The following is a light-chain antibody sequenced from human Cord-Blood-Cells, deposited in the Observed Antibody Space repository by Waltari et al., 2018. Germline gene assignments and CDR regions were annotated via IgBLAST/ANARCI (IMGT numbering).Light chain of an antibody. Sequence: SYELTQPSSVSVSPGQTARITCSGDVLAKKYARWFQQKPGQAPVLVICKDSERPSGIPERFSGSSSGTTVTLTISGAQVEDEADYYCYSAADNNLVFGGGTKLTVL. CDR3: YSAADNNLV. CDR1: VLAKKY. J-gene: IGLJ3*02. CDR2: KDS. V-gene: IGLV3-27*01.